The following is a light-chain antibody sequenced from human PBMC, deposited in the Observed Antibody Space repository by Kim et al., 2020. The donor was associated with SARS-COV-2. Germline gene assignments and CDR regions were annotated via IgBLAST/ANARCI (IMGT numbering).Light chain of an antibody. CDR1: SSNVGGYND. Sequence: GKSITISWTGTSSNVGGYNDVSWYQQQPGKAPKLMIYDVSNRPPGVSNRFSGSKSGNTASLTISGLQAEDEADYYCSSYTSSSTRVFGGGTQLTVL. CDR2: DVS. CDR3: SSYTSSSTRV. V-gene: IGLV2-14*03. J-gene: IGLJ3*02.